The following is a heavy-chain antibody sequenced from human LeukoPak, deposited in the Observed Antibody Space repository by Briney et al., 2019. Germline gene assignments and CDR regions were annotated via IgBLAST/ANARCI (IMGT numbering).Heavy chain of an antibody. D-gene: IGHD2-2*02. CDR1: GGSISSYY. CDR3: ARGGGQLLYSSLDY. Sequence: PSETLSLTCTVSGGSISSYYWSWIRQPPGKGLEWIGYIYHSGSTNYNPSLKSRVTISVDTSKNQFSLKLSSVTAADTAVYYCARGGGQLLYSSLDYWGQGTLVTVSS. V-gene: IGHV4-59*01. CDR2: IYHSGST. J-gene: IGHJ4*02.